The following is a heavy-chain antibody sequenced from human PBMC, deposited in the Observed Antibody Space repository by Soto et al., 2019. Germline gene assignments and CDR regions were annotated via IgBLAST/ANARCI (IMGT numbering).Heavy chain of an antibody. Sequence: QVQLVQSGAEVKKPGSSVKVSCKASGGTFSSYTISWVRQAPGQGLEWMGRIIPILGIANYAQKFQGRVTTTAEKSTSTAYMEVSSLRSEDTAVYYCAREARPGAFDIWGQGTMVTVSS. CDR1: GGTFSSYT. CDR3: AREARPGAFDI. V-gene: IGHV1-69*02. J-gene: IGHJ3*02. CDR2: IIPILGIA.